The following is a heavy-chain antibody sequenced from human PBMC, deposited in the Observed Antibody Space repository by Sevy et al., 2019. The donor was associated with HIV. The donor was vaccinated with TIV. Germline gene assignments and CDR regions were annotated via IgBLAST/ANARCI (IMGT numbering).Heavy chain of an antibody. V-gene: IGHV4-38-2*02. CDR1: GYSISSGYY. CDR3: ARDLYSSGWRYYYYYGMDV. J-gene: IGHJ6*02. CDR2: IYHSGST. Sequence: SETLSLTCAVSGYSISSGYYWGWIRQPPGKGLEWIGSIYHSGSTYYNPSLKSRVTISVDTSKNQFSLKLSSVTAADTAGYYCARDLYSSGWRYYYYYGMDVWGQGTTVTVSS. D-gene: IGHD6-19*01.